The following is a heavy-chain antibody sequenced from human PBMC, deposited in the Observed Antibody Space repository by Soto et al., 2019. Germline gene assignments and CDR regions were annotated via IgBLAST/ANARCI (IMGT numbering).Heavy chain of an antibody. V-gene: IGHV1-69*01. CDR3: ARHIYDDVWGSYRQ. J-gene: IGHJ4*02. CDR1: GYIFKNYA. Sequence: QVQLVQSGAEVKETGSSVKVSCKSSGYIFKNYAVTWLRQAPGQGLEWMGGIIPVFGTPDYSQKFRGRVTITADESTSTVYMELRSLTSEDTAVYYCARHIYDDVWGSYRQWGQGTLVTVSS. CDR2: IIPVFGTP. D-gene: IGHD3-16*02.